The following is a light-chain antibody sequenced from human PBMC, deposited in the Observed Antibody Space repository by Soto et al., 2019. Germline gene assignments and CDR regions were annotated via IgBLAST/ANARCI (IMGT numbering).Light chain of an antibody. J-gene: IGKJ1*01. CDR3: QQHSHWHTWT. V-gene: IGKV3D-15*01. Sequence: EVVITQAPATRSVSPGERATLSGRASQSVRSNLAWYQQKPGQSHRLLIYGASTRATGIPDRFSGSGSGTDLTLTISSLEPEDFAVYYCQQHSHWHTWTVGQGTKVEIK. CDR2: GAS. CDR1: QSVRSN.